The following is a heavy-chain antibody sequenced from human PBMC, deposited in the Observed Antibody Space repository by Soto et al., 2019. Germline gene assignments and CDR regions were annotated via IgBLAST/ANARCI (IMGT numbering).Heavy chain of an antibody. CDR1: GVTFSSYA. J-gene: IGHJ4*02. Sequence: SVKVSCKASGVTFSSYAISWVRQAPGQGLEWMGGTIPIFGTANYAQKFQGRVTITADKSTSTAYMELSSLRSEDTAVYYCARDLYYYDSSGNFDYWGQGTLVTVSS. V-gene: IGHV1-69*06. CDR2: TIPIFGTA. D-gene: IGHD3-22*01. CDR3: ARDLYYYDSSGNFDY.